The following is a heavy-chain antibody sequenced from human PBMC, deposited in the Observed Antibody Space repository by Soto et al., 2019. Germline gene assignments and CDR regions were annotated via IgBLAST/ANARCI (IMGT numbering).Heavy chain of an antibody. D-gene: IGHD1-1*01. CDR2: IDSDGSVT. Sequence: EVHLVESGGGLVQPGGSLRLSCAASGFTFSSYWMYWVRQAPGKGLMWASRIDSDGSVTTYADSVKGRFTISRDNAKNTLYLQMNSLRAEDTAVYYCARIWNRGAVDYWGQGTLVTVSS. V-gene: IGHV3-74*01. CDR3: ARIWNRGAVDY. CDR1: GFTFSSYW. J-gene: IGHJ4*02.